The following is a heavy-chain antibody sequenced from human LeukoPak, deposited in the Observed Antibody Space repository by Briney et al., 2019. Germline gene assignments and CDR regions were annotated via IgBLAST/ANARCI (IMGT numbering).Heavy chain of an antibody. CDR2: IYSGGST. CDR3: ATLARFAFDI. V-gene: IGHV3-53*01. D-gene: IGHD5-12*01. J-gene: IGHJ3*02. CDR1: GLTVSGKD. Sequence: GGSLRLSCAASGLTVSGKDMSWVRQAPGKGLQWVSVIYSGGSTYYADSVKGRFTISRDNSKNTLYLQMNSLRAEDTAVYYCATLARFAFDIWGQGTMVTVSS.